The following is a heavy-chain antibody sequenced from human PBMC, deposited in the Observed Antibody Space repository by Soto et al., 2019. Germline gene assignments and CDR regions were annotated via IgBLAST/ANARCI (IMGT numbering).Heavy chain of an antibody. D-gene: IGHD2-8*01. CDR3: ASGTNGAFFVY. CDR1: GFTFSDYY. CDR2: ISSRSSTI. V-gene: IGHV3-11*01. Sequence: QVQLVESGGGLVKPGGSLRLSCAASGFTFSDYYMSWIRQAPGKGLEWVSYISSRSSTIFYADSVKGRFPISRDNVKNSLYLQMNSLRAEDTAVYYCASGTNGAFFVYWGQGTLVTVSS. J-gene: IGHJ4*02.